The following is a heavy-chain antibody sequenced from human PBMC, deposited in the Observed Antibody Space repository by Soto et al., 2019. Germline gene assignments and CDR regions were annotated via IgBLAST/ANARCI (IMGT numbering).Heavy chain of an antibody. Sequence: EGQLLESGGGLVQPGGSLRLSCAASGFTFSSYAMTWVRQAPGKGLEWVSSISGSGISTYYADSVKGRFTISRDNSKNTRYLQMNSLRAEDAAVYYCAKSARSNASSPNDYWAQGTLVTVSS. V-gene: IGHV3-23*01. J-gene: IGHJ4*02. CDR2: ISGSGIST. D-gene: IGHD3-16*01. CDR1: GFTFSSYA. CDR3: AKSARSNASSPNDY.